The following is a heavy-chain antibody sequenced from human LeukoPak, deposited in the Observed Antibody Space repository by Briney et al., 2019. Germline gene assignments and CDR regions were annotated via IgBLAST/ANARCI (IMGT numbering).Heavy chain of an antibody. J-gene: IGHJ6*02. CDR1: GYSFTSYW. CDR2: IYPDDSNI. V-gene: IGHV5-51*01. Sequence: GESLKISCKGSGYSFTSYWIGWVRQMPGKGLEWMGTIYPDDSNIRYSPSFQGQVTISADKSINTAYLQWSSLKASDTAMYYCVRTFGESPNRNYFYGMDVWGQGTTVTVSS. D-gene: IGHD3-10*01. CDR3: VRTFGESPNRNYFYGMDV.